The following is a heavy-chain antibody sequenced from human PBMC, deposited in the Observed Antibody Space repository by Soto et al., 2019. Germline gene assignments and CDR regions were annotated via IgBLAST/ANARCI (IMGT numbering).Heavy chain of an antibody. Sequence: PSETLSLSCTVSGGSISSSSYYWGWIRQPPGKGLEWFGSIFYIGSTYYNPSLKSRVTISVDTSKNQFSLKLSSVTAADTAVYYCARHKHYDFWSGPSPPFDPWGQGTLVTVSS. D-gene: IGHD3-3*01. V-gene: IGHV4-39*01. CDR1: GGSISSSSYY. CDR2: IFYIGST. J-gene: IGHJ5*02. CDR3: ARHKHYDFWSGPSPPFDP.